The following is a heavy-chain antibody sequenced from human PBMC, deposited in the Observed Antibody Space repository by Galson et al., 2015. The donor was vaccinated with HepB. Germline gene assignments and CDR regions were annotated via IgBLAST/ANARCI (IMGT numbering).Heavy chain of an antibody. Sequence: SLRLSCAASGFIFNSHWMTWVRQAPGKGLEWVGNIKQDGSEKNYVDSVKGRFTISRDNAKSSLYLQMNSQRVEDTAVYYCARSSGWSSDYWGQGTLVTVSS. J-gene: IGHJ4*02. V-gene: IGHV3-7*03. D-gene: IGHD6-19*01. CDR3: ARSSGWSSDY. CDR1: GFIFNSHW. CDR2: IKQDGSEK.